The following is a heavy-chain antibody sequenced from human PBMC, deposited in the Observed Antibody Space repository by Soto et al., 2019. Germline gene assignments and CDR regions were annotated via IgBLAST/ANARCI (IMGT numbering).Heavy chain of an antibody. V-gene: IGHV4-34*01. CDR3: ARGRITIFGVVSVDYYYMDV. J-gene: IGHJ6*03. CDR1: GLSFSGYY. Sequence: SETLSLTCAVYGLSFSGYYWSWILQPPGKGLEWIGEINHSGSTNYNPSLKSRVTISVDTSKNQFSLKLSSVTAADTAVYYCARGRITIFGVVSVDYYYMDVWGKGTTVTVSS. CDR2: INHSGST. D-gene: IGHD3-3*01.